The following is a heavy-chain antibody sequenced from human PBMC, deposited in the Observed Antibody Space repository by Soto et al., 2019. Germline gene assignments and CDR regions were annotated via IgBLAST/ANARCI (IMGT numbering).Heavy chain of an antibody. CDR1: GFTLSNYA. J-gene: IGHJ4*02. CDR3: AKDRATFGVINQYFFDA. V-gene: IGHV3-23*01. D-gene: IGHD3-3*01. CDR2: ISSSGRQT. Sequence: GGSLRLSCAASGFTLSNYAMSWVRPAPGKGLEWVSAISSSGRQTYYADSVRGRFTILRDNSKNALYLQMSSLRAGDTAVYYCAKDRATFGVINQYFFDAWGQGTLVTVSS.